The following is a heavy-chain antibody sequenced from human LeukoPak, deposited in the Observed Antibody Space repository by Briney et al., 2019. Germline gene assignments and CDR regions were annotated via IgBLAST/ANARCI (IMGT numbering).Heavy chain of an antibody. V-gene: IGHV3-21*01. CDR3: ARYCSSTSCPANDY. Sequence: GGSLRLSCAASGFTFSSYSMNWVRQAPGKGLEWVSSISSSSSYIYYADSVKGRFTISRDNAENSLYLQMNSLRAEDTAVYYCARYCSSTSCPANDYWGQGTLVTVSS. J-gene: IGHJ4*02. CDR2: ISSSSSYI. CDR1: GFTFSSYS. D-gene: IGHD2-2*01.